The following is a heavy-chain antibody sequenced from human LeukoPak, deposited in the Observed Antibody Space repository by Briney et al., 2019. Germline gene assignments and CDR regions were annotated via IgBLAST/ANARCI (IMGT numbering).Heavy chain of an antibody. Sequence: QAGGSLRLSCVASGFTLTSYAMNWVRQAPGKGPEWVSTVGVGGDLFYSDSVKGRFTISRDTSKNTLILQMRSLRAEDTAMYHCARDRTYPWGALGIWGQGTMVTVSS. J-gene: IGHJ3*02. V-gene: IGHV3-23*01. CDR1: GFTLTSYA. CDR2: VGVGGDL. CDR3: ARDRTYPWGALGI. D-gene: IGHD7-27*01.